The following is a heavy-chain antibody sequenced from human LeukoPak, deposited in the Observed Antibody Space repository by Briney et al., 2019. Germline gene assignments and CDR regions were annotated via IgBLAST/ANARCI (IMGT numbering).Heavy chain of an antibody. J-gene: IGHJ3*02. CDR1: GFTFSSFA. CDR3: AKAGGSYRGAFDI. V-gene: IGHV3-23*01. CDR2: ISGSGDTT. Sequence: GGSLRLSCAASGFTFSSFAMNWVRQAPGKGLEWVSIISGSGDTTHYTDSVKGRFTVSRDNSKNTLYLQMNSLRAEDTAVYYCAKAGGSYRGAFDIWGQGTMVTVSS. D-gene: IGHD1-26*01.